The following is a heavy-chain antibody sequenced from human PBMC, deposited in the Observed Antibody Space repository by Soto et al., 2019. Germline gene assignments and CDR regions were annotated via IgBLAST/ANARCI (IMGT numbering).Heavy chain of an antibody. CDR1: GFTFSSYT. Sequence: LRLSCAASGFTFSSYTMNWVRQAQGQGLEWVSYVSSSSTYIYYADSVKGRLTISRDNAKNSLYLQMNSLRAEDTAIYYCSRGSNSTTWYGRQFHYWGPGTLVTF. CDR2: VSSSSTYI. V-gene: IGHV3-21*01. D-gene: IGHD6-13*01. J-gene: IGHJ4*02. CDR3: SRGSNSTTWYGRQFHY.